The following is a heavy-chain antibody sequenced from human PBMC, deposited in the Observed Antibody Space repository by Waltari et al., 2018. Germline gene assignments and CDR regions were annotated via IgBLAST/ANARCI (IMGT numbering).Heavy chain of an antibody. D-gene: IGHD3-22*01. V-gene: IGHV4-39*07. CDR1: GGSIISAPSY. CDR3: AREYYYDTRWIDY. CDR2: MDYSGST. Sequence: QLQLQESGPGLVKPSETLSLTCTVPGGSIISAPSYWGWIRQPPGKGLEWIGSMDYSGSTSYNPSLKSRVTVSVDTSKNQFSLKLNSVTAADTAVYYCAREYYYDTRWIDYWGQGTQVTVSS. J-gene: IGHJ4*02.